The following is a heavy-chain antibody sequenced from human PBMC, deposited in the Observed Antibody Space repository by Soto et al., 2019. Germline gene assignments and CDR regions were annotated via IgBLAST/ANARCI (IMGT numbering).Heavy chain of an antibody. CDR3: AKGLIGDY. Sequence: GGSLRLSCAASGFTFSSYGMHWVRQAPGKGLEWVAVISYDGSNKYYADSVKGRFTISRDNSKNTLYLQMNSLRAEDTAVYYCAKGLIGDYWGQGTLVTVSS. CDR2: ISYDGSNK. D-gene: IGHD3-16*01. CDR1: GFTFSSYG. V-gene: IGHV3-30*18. J-gene: IGHJ4*02.